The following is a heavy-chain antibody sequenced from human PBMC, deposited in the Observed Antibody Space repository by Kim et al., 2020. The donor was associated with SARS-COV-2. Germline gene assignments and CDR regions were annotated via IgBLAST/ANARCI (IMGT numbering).Heavy chain of an antibody. CDR2: IIPIFGTA. CDR3: ARASSPIVYYGSGSYYGMDV. D-gene: IGHD3-10*01. V-gene: IGHV1-69*13. J-gene: IGHJ6*02. Sequence: SVKVSCKASGGTFSSYAISWVRQAPGQGLEWMGGIIPIFGTANYAQKFQGRVTITADESTSTAYMELSSLRSEDTAVYYCARASSPIVYYGSGSYYGMDVWGQGTTVTVSS. CDR1: GGTFSSYA.